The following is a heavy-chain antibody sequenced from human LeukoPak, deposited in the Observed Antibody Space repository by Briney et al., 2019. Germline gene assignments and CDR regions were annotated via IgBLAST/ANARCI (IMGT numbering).Heavy chain of an antibody. CDR1: GFSFISYG. J-gene: IGHJ4*02. CDR3: AKRPSDYGDYVTYFDY. V-gene: IGHV3-30*18. D-gene: IGHD4-17*01. Sequence: GSLRLSCAASGFSFISYGMHWVRQAPGKGLEWVGVISDDGRNKKYADSVKGRFTISRDNSKDTLYLQMNSLRDEDTAVYYCAKRPSDYGDYVTYFDYWGQGTLVTVSS. CDR2: ISDDGRNK.